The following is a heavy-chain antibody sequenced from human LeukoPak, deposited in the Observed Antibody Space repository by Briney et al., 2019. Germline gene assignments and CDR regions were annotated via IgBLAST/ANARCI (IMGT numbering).Heavy chain of an antibody. D-gene: IGHD3-10*01. CDR3: ARDLVGYYYGSGRLDY. CDR2: IYYSGGT. J-gene: IGHJ4*02. V-gene: IGHV4-59*01. CDR1: GGSISNYY. Sequence: SETLSLTCTVSGGSISNYYWHWIRQPPGKGLEWIGYIYYSGGTNYNPSLKSRVTISVDTSKNQFSLKLRSVTAADTAVYYCARDLVGYYYGSGRLDYWGQGTLVTVSS.